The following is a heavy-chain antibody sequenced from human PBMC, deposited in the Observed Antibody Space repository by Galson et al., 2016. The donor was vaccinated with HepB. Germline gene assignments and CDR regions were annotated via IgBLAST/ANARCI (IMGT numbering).Heavy chain of an antibody. J-gene: IGHJ6*02. CDR3: ARCYSSWDLSDAMDV. D-gene: IGHD6-13*01. CDR1: GGSIRSGGYY. Sequence: SETLSLTCTVSGGSIRSGGYYWSWVRQPPGKGLEWIGDINHSGRTTYSPPLKSRVTISLDTSKNQYSLKLSSVTAADTAVYYCARCYSSWDLSDAMDVWGPGTTVTVSS. CDR2: INHSGRT. V-gene: IGHV4-39*07.